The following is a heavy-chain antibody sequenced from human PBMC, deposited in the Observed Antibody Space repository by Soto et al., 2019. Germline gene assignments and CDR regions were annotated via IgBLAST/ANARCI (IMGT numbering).Heavy chain of an antibody. CDR2: IIPIFGTA. Sequence: QVQLVQSGAEVKKPGSSVKVSCKASGGTFSSYAISWVRQAPGQGLEWMGGIIPIFGTANYAQKFQGRVTITADESTSTAYRELSRLRSEDTAVYYCSRDSGGTTVAFGMDGWGQGTTVTVSS. D-gene: IGHD4-17*01. CDR1: GGTFSSYA. CDR3: SRDSGGTTVAFGMDG. J-gene: IGHJ6*02. V-gene: IGHV1-69*01.